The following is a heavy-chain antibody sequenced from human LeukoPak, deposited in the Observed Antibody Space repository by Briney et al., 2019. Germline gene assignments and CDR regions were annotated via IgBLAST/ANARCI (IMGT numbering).Heavy chain of an antibody. CDR1: GFTFSTYT. Sequence: GGSLRLSCAASGFTFSTYTIHWVRQTPGKGLEWVAVISNDGSNKYYADSVQGRFTTSRDNSKNTLYLQMNSLRTEDTAVYYCASHYSGTLDPHFDYWGQGTLVIVSS. D-gene: IGHD1-26*01. CDR2: ISNDGSNK. J-gene: IGHJ4*02. V-gene: IGHV3-30-3*01. CDR3: ASHYSGTLDPHFDY.